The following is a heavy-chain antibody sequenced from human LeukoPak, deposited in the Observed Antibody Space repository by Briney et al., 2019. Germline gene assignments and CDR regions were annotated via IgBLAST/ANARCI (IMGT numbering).Heavy chain of an antibody. CDR2: IYSGGST. J-gene: IGHJ4*02. V-gene: IGHV3-66*01. CDR1: GFTVSSNY. Sequence: QSGGSLRLSCAASGFTVSSNYMSWVRQAPGKGLEWVSVIYSGGSTYYADSVKGRFTISRDNSKNTLYLQMNSLRAEDTAVYYCARDPVHTGYFDYWGQGTLVTVSS. CDR3: ARDPVHTGYFDY.